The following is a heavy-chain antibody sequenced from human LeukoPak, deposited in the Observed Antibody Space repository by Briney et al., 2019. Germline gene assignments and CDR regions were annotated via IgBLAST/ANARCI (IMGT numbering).Heavy chain of an antibody. Sequence: SETLSLTCTVSGGSLSSYYWSWIRQPPGKGLEGIGYIYTSGSTNYNPSLKSRVTISVDTSTNQFSLKLSSVTAADTAVYYCARLVVGATVYYYMDVWGKGTTVTVSS. CDR2: IYTSGST. J-gene: IGHJ6*03. CDR3: ARLVVGATVYYYMDV. D-gene: IGHD1-26*01. V-gene: IGHV4-4*09. CDR1: GGSLSSYY.